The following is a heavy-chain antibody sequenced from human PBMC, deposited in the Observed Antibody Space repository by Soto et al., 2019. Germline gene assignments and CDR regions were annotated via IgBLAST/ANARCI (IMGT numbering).Heavy chain of an antibody. CDR2: ISGSGGST. D-gene: IGHD2-2*03. J-gene: IGHJ3*02. Sequence: EVQLLESGGDLVQPGGSLRLSCAASGFTFSSYAMSWVRQAPGKGLEWVSAISGSGGSTYYADSVKGRFTISRDNSKTTLYWQMNSLRAEDTAVYYGASGNEWVLDAFDIWGQGTMSPSLQ. CDR3: ASGNEWVLDAFDI. V-gene: IGHV3-23*01. CDR1: GFTFSSYA.